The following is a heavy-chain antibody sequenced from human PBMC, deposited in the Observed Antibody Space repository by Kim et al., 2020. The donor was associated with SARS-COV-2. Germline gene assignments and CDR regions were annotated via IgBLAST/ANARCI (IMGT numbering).Heavy chain of an antibody. CDR2: INPSGGST. D-gene: IGHD1-26*01. CDR1: GYTFTSYY. V-gene: IGHV1-46*01. Sequence: ASVKVSCKASGYTFTSYYIHWVRQAPGQGLEWMGIINPSGGSTSNAQKFQGRVTMTRDTSTSTLYMKLSSLRSEDTAVYYCARDAGTYSGSSYADYGMDVWGQGTKVTVSS. J-gene: IGHJ6*02. CDR3: ARDAGTYSGSSYADYGMDV.